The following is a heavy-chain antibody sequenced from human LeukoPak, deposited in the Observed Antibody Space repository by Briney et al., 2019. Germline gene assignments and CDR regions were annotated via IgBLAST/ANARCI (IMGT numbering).Heavy chain of an antibody. V-gene: IGHV4-39*01. CDR3: ARKEPYGDYD. Sequence: SETLSLTCTVSAGSISSSSYFWGWIRQPPGKGLEWIGTIYYSGSVYYSPSLKSRVTMSVDTSKNQFSLKLSSVTAADTAVYYCARKEPYGDYDWGQGTLVTVSS. CDR2: IYYSGSV. D-gene: IGHD4-17*01. J-gene: IGHJ4*02. CDR1: AGSISSSSYF.